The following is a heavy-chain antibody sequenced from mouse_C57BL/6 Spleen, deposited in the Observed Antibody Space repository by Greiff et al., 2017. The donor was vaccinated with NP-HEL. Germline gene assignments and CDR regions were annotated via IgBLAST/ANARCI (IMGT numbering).Heavy chain of an antibody. CDR3: ARSGITTVVATDFDV. CDR1: GYTFTSYW. V-gene: IGHV1-72*01. D-gene: IGHD1-1*01. CDR2: IDPNSGGT. J-gene: IGHJ1*03. Sequence: QVQLQQSGAELVKPGASVKLSCKASGYTFTSYWMHWVKQRPGRGLEWIGRIDPNSGGTKYNEKFKSKATLTVDKPSSTAYMQLSSLTSEDSAVYYCARSGITTVVATDFDVWGTGTTVTVSS.